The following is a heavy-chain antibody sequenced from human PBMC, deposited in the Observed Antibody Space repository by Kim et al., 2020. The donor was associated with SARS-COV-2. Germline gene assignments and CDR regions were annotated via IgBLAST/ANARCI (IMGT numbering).Heavy chain of an antibody. Sequence: GGSLRLSCAASGFTFSNCSMNWVRQAPGKGLECGSSISSSSSYIYYADSGKGRFTISRDNAKNSLYLQMNSLRAEDTAVYYCARLRITIFGVPMDGMDVWGQGTTVTVSS. CDR1: GFTFSNCS. CDR2: ISSSSSYI. V-gene: IGHV3-21*01. D-gene: IGHD3-3*01. CDR3: ARLRITIFGVPMDGMDV. J-gene: IGHJ6*02.